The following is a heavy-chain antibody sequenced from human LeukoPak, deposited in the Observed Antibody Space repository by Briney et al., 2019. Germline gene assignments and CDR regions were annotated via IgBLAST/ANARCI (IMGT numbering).Heavy chain of an antibody. CDR3: ARGRSGYSSSWYVSVYFDY. CDR1: GGSFSGYY. CDR2: INHSGST. V-gene: IGHV4-34*01. D-gene: IGHD6-13*01. J-gene: IGHJ4*02. Sequence: PSETLSLTCAVYGGSFSGYYWSWIRQPPGKGLEWIGEINHSGSTNYNPSLKSRVTISVDTSKHQFSLKLSSVTAADTAVYYLARGRSGYSSSWYVSVYFDYWGQGTLVTVSS.